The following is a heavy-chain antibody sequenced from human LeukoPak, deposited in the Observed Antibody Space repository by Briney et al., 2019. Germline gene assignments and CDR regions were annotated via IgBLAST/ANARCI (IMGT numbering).Heavy chain of an antibody. Sequence: SETLSLTCAVYGGSFSGYYWSWIRQPPGKGLEWIGEINHSGSTNYNPSLKSRVTISVDTSKNQFSLKLSSVTAADTAVYYRARVGGFYIVATWGQGTLVTVSS. CDR3: ARVGGFYIVAT. J-gene: IGHJ5*02. CDR1: GGSFSGYY. V-gene: IGHV4-34*01. D-gene: IGHD5-12*01. CDR2: INHSGST.